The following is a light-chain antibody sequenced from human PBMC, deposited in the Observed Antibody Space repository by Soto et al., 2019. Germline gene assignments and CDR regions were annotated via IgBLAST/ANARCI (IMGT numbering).Light chain of an antibody. CDR3: QQSYSVPS. Sequence: DIQMTQSPSSLSASVGDRVTITCRASQSISSHLNWYQQKPGKAPKLLIYATSSLQSGVPSRFSGSGSGTDFTLTFSSLQPEDSATYYCQQSYSVPSFGQGTKLEIK. J-gene: IGKJ2*01. CDR1: QSISSH. CDR2: ATS. V-gene: IGKV1-39*01.